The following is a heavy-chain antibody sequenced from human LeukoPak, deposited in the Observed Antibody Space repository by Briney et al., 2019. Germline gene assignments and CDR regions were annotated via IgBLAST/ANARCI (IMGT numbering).Heavy chain of an antibody. CDR2: INPSGGST. CDR1: GYTFTSYY. Sequence: ASVKVSCKASGYTFTSYYMHWVRQAPGQGLEWMGIINPSGGSTSYAQKFQGRVTMTRDTSTSTVYMELSSLRSEDTAVYYCARATSAYYYPDAFDIWGQGTMVTVSS. CDR3: ARATSAYYYPDAFDI. J-gene: IGHJ3*02. V-gene: IGHV1-46*01. D-gene: IGHD3-22*01.